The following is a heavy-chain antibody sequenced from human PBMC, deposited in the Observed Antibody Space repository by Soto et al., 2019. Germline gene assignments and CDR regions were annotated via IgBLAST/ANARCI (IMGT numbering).Heavy chain of an antibody. V-gene: IGHV1-18*01. CDR3: ARDLDGSGSYYTDY. Sequence: ASVKVSFEDSCYSFTNYGISWVRQAPGQGLEWMGWISAYKGDTNYAQNLRGRVTMTTDTSTNTAYMELRSLRDDDTAMYYCARDLDGSGSYYTDYWGPGTLVTVSS. CDR2: ISAYKGDT. D-gene: IGHD3-10*01. CDR1: CYSFTNYG. J-gene: IGHJ4*02.